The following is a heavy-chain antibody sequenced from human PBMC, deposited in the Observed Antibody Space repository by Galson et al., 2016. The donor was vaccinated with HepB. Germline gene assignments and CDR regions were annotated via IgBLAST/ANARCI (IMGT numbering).Heavy chain of an antibody. Sequence: SLRLSCAASGFTFINYGMHWVRQAPGKGLEWVAVIWYDGSKKHYADPVKGRFTISRDNSKNTLYLQMNSLRAEDTAVYYCARDSFGFGEGGMDVWGQGTPVTVSS. V-gene: IGHV3-33*01. CDR2: IWYDGSKK. D-gene: IGHD3-10*01. CDR3: ARDSFGFGEGGMDV. J-gene: IGHJ6*02. CDR1: GFTFINYG.